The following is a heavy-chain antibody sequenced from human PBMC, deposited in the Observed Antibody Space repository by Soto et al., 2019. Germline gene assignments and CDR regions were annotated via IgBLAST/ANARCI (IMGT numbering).Heavy chain of an antibody. CDR2: IWYDGSNK. CDR3: ARDRYSSAWYALDY. D-gene: IGHD6-19*01. Sequence: QVQLVESGGGVVQPGRSLRLSCAASGFTFSSYGMHWVRQAPGKGLEWVAVIWYDGSNKYYADSVKGRFTISRDNSKNTLYLQMNSLRADDTAVYYCARDRYSSAWYALDYWGQGTLVTVSS. J-gene: IGHJ4*02. V-gene: IGHV3-33*01. CDR1: GFTFSSYG.